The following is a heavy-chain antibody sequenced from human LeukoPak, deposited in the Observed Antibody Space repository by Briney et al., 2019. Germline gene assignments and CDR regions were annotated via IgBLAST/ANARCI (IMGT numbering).Heavy chain of an antibody. J-gene: IGHJ4*02. CDR3: ARIGPEYCSSTSCYDY. V-gene: IGHV4-59*01. CDR2: IYYSGSA. CDR1: GGSPSSYY. D-gene: IGHD2-2*01. Sequence: SETLSLTCTVSGGSPSSYYWSWIRQPPGKGLEWIGYIYYSGSANYNPSLKSRVTISVDTSKNQFSLKLSSVTAADTAVYYCARIGPEYCSSTSCYDYWGQGTLVTVSS.